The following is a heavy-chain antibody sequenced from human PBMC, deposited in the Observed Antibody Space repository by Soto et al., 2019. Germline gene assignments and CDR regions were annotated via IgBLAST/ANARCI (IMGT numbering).Heavy chain of an antibody. CDR3: AKGSGYSGYEDFDY. Sequence: SGGSLRLSCAASGFTFSSYAMSWVRQAPGKGLEWVSAISGSGGSTYYADSVKGRFTISRDNSKNTLYLQMNSLRAEDTAVYYCAKGSGYSGYEDFDYWGQGTLVTVSS. V-gene: IGHV3-23*01. CDR1: GFTFSSYA. D-gene: IGHD5-12*01. CDR2: ISGSGGST. J-gene: IGHJ4*02.